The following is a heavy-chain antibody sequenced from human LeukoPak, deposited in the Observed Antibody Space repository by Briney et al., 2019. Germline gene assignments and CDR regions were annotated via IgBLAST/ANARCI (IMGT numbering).Heavy chain of an antibody. Sequence: GGSLRLSCAASGFTFSSYGMSWVRQAPGKGLEWVSGISGSGGSTYYADSVKGRLTISRDNSKNTLYLQMNSLRAEDTAVYYCARIAGDRSPFDYWGQGTLVTVSS. J-gene: IGHJ4*02. V-gene: IGHV3-23*01. CDR2: ISGSGGST. CDR3: ARIAGDRSPFDY. CDR1: GFTFSSYG. D-gene: IGHD7-27*01.